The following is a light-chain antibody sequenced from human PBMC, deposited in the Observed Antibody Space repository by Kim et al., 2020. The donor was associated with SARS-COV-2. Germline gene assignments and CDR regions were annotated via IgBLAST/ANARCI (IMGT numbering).Light chain of an antibody. Sequence: DIQMTQSPSTLSASVGDRVTITCQASQSISNWLAWYQQKPGKAPKLLIYKASNLQSGVPSRFSGSGSGTEFSLTISSLQPDDFATYHCQQYNDYPLTFGGGTKVDIK. V-gene: IGKV1-5*03. CDR2: KAS. CDR3: QQYNDYPLT. CDR1: QSISNW. J-gene: IGKJ4*01.